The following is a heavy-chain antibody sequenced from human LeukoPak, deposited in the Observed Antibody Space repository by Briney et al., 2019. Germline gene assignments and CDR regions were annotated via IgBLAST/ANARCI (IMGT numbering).Heavy chain of an antibody. CDR1: GFTFSTYS. D-gene: IGHD2-15*01. CDR2: ISSSSTI. CDR3: ARGYGTWDY. J-gene: IGHJ4*02. Sequence: ETGGSLRLSCAASGFTFSTYSMNWVRQAPGMGLEWVSYISSSSTIYYADSVKGRFTISRDNAKNSLYLQMNSLRAEDTAVYYCARGYGTWDYWGQGTLVTVSS. V-gene: IGHV3-48*01.